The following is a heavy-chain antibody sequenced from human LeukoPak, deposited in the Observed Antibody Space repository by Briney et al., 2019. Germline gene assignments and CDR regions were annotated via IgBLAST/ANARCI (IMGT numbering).Heavy chain of an antibody. Sequence: SETLSLTCTVSGGSISSSSYYWGWIRQPPGKGLEWIGSIYYSGSTYYNPSLKSRVTISVDTSKNQFSLKLSSVTAADTAVYYCATGYDILTGPTNWFDPWGQGTLVTVSS. CDR3: ATGYDILTGPTNWFDP. CDR2: IYYSGST. J-gene: IGHJ5*02. CDR1: GGSISSSSYY. D-gene: IGHD3-9*01. V-gene: IGHV4-39*01.